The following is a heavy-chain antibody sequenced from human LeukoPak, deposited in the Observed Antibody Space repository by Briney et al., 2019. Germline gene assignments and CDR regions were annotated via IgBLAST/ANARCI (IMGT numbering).Heavy chain of an antibody. J-gene: IGHJ5*02. Sequence: GRSLRLSCAASGFTFSNYAMHWVRQAPGKGLEWVAVIFYDGSIQYYADSVRGRFTISRDNSKNTLYLQMNSLRAEDTAVYYCAKAGYTGYSSGSWFDPWGQGTLVTVSS. CDR3: AKAGYTGYSSGSWFDP. CDR2: IFYDGSIQ. CDR1: GFTFSNYA. D-gene: IGHD6-19*01. V-gene: IGHV3-30*04.